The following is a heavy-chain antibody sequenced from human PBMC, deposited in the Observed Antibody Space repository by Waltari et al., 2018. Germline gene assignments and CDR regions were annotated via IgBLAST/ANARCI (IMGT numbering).Heavy chain of an antibody. CDR2: IYSGGST. D-gene: IGHD6-6*01. V-gene: IGHV3-23*03. Sequence: EVQLLESGGGLVQPGGSLRLSCAASGFTFSSYALSCVRQAPGKGMEWFSVIYSGGSTYYADSVKGRFTISRDNSKNTLYLQMNSLRAEDTAVYYCAKVGAARLNYFDYWGQGTLVTVSS. J-gene: IGHJ4*02. CDR1: GFTFSSYA. CDR3: AKVGAARLNYFDY.